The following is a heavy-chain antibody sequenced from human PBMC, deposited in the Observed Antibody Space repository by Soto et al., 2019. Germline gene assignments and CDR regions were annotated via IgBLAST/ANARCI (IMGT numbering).Heavy chain of an antibody. D-gene: IGHD2-15*01. CDR3: AKSPLGSCSGGSCYQSDY. Sequence: QVQLVESGGGVVQPGRSLRLSCAASGFTFSYYAMHWVRQAPGKGLDWVSVISHDGSNKYYADSVKGRFTISRDNSRNTLYLQMNCVRAADTAVYYCAKSPLGSCSGGSCYQSDYWGQGTLVTVSS. V-gene: IGHV3-30-3*01. J-gene: IGHJ4*02. CDR1: GFTFSYYA. CDR2: ISHDGSNK.